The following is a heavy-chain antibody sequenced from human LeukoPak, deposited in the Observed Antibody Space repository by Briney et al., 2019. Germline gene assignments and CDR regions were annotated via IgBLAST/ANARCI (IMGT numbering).Heavy chain of an antibody. V-gene: IGHV1-18*01. Sequence: ASVKVSCKASGYTFTSYGISWVRQAPGQGLEWMGWISAYNGNTNYAQKLQGRVTMTTDTSTSTAYMELRSLRSDDTAVYYCARDGRTDSSSWYVVQDGMDVWGQGTTVTVSS. CDR3: ARDGRTDSSSWYVVQDGMDV. D-gene: IGHD6-13*01. J-gene: IGHJ6*02. CDR2: ISAYNGNT. CDR1: GYTFTSYG.